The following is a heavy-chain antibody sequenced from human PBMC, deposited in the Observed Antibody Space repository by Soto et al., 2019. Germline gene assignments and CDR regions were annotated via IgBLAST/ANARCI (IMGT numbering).Heavy chain of an antibody. CDR2: IYQSGST. J-gene: IGHJ4*02. CDR1: GYSISIGNY. Sequence: LSLTCPVSGYSISIGNYWGWIRQPPGKRLEWIGSIYQSGSTYYNPSLRNRATISVDTSKNQFSLKLSSVTAADTAVYYCARVLGAPLYYFDYWGQGILVTVSS. V-gene: IGHV4-38-2*02. CDR3: ARVLGAPLYYFDY. D-gene: IGHD1-26*01.